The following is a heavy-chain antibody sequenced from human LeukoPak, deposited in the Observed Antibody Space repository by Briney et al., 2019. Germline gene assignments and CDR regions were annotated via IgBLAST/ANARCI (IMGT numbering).Heavy chain of an antibody. CDR1: GGSFSGYY. D-gene: IGHD2-15*01. V-gene: IGHV4-34*01. CDR3: ARVKWSVVSFDY. CDR2: INHSGSN. Sequence: PSETLSLTCAVYGGSFSGYYWSWIRQPPGKGLEWIGEINHSGSNNYNPSLKSRVTISVDTSKNQFSLKLSSVTAADTAVYYCARVKWSVVSFDYWGQGTLVTVSS. J-gene: IGHJ4*02.